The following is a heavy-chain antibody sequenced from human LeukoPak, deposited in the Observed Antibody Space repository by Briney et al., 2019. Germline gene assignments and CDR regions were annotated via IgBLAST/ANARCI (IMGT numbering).Heavy chain of an antibody. J-gene: IGHJ4*02. V-gene: IGHV3-30*03. Sequence: GGSPRLSCAASGFTFSSYDMHWVRQAPGKGLEWVAAISYDGTNTYYTDSAKGRFTISRDNSKNTLYLQMDSLRGEDTAVYSCARGRYTGYESGYFDYWGQGILVTVSS. CDR1: GFTFSSYD. CDR2: ISYDGTNT. CDR3: ARGRYTGYESGYFDY. D-gene: IGHD5-12*01.